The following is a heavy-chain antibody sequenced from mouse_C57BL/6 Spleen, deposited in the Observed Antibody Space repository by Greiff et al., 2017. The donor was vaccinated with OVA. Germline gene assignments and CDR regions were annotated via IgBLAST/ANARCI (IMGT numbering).Heavy chain of an antibody. J-gene: IGHJ2*01. CDR1: GYTFTSYW. Sequence: QVQLQQPGAELVKPGASVTLSCKASGYTFTSYWLHWVQQRPGRGLEWIGRIDPNSGGTKYNEKFKSKATLTVDKPSSTAYIQLSSLTSEDSAVYCCAREGTYGNYLFDYWGQGTTLTVSS. V-gene: IGHV1-72*01. D-gene: IGHD2-1*01. CDR2: IDPNSGGT. CDR3: AREGTYGNYLFDY.